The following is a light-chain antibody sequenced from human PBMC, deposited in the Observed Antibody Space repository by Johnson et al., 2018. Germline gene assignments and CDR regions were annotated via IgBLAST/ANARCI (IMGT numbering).Light chain of an antibody. CDR2: ENN. Sequence: QSVLTQPPSVSAAPGQKVTISCSGSSSNIGNNYVSWYQKLPGTAPKLLIYENNKRPSGIPARFSGSKSGTSATLGITGLQTGDEADYYCGTWDSSLSAGNVFGTGTKVTVL. V-gene: IGLV1-51*02. J-gene: IGLJ1*01. CDR1: SSNIGNNY. CDR3: GTWDSSLSAGNV.